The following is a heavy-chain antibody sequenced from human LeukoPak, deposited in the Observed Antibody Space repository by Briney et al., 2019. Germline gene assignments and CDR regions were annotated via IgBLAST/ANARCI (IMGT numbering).Heavy chain of an antibody. CDR1: GYTFSNFG. Sequence: ASVKVSCKASGYTFSNFGISWVRQAPGQGLEWMGWISGNNDNPNYGQKFQGRLTVTTDSSTNTAYMELRNLRSDDTAVYYCARDGTSTDDYWGQGTLATVSS. D-gene: IGHD2-2*01. CDR3: ARDGTSTDDY. CDR2: ISGNNDNP. V-gene: IGHV1-18*01. J-gene: IGHJ4*02.